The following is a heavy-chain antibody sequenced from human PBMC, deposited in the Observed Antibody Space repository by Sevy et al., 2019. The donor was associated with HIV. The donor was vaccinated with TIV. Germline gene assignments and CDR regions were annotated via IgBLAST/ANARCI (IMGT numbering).Heavy chain of an antibody. J-gene: IGHJ6*02. V-gene: IGHV4-34*01. Sequence: SETLSLTCAVYGGSFSGYYWSWIRQPPGKGLEWIGEINHSGSTNYNPSLKSRVTISVDTSKNQFSLKLSSVTAADTAVYYCARGPSIGYSSSSVSVFLPYGMDVWGQGTTVTVSS. CDR3: ARGPSIGYSSSSVSVFLPYGMDV. CDR2: INHSGST. CDR1: GGSFSGYY. D-gene: IGHD6-6*01.